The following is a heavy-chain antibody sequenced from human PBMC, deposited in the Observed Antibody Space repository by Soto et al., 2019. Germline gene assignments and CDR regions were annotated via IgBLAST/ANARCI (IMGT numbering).Heavy chain of an antibody. J-gene: IGHJ6*02. CDR3: GRDRLRLGELSFSYYYYYGMDV. D-gene: IGHD3-16*02. Sequence: GASVKVSCKASGYTFTTYALHWVRQAPGQRPEWMGWINPASGHTKYSKKFQDRVTITRDTSASTGYMELSSLRSVDTAVYYCGRDRLRLGELSFSYYYYYGMDVWGQGTKVTVSS. CDR2: INPASGHT. V-gene: IGHV1-3*01. CDR1: GYTFTTYA.